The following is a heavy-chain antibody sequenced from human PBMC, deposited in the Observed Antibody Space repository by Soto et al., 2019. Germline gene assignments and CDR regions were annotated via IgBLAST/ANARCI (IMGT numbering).Heavy chain of an antibody. Sequence: EVQLVESGGGLVQPGGSLRLSCAASGFTFSSYAMYWVRQAPGKGLEYVSAISSNGGSPSYANSVKGRFTISRDNSKNTLYLQMGSLRAEDMAVYYCARGARGAVAGTYSFDYWGQGILVTVSS. J-gene: IGHJ4*02. CDR1: GFTFSSYA. CDR2: ISSNGGSP. V-gene: IGHV3-64*01. D-gene: IGHD6-19*01. CDR3: ARGARGAVAGTYSFDY.